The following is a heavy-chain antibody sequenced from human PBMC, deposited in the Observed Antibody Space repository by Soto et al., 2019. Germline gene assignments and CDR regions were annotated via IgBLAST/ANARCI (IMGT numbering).Heavy chain of an antibody. Sequence: ASVKVSCKASGYTFTGYYMHWVRQAPGQGLEWMGWINPNSGGTNYAQKFQGWVTMTRDTSISTAYMELSRLRSDDTAVYYCARGGIGGVVADTPLWFDPWGQGTLVSVS. D-gene: IGHD2-15*01. J-gene: IGHJ5*02. CDR3: ARGGIGGVVADTPLWFDP. CDR1: GYTFTGYY. V-gene: IGHV1-2*04. CDR2: INPNSGGT.